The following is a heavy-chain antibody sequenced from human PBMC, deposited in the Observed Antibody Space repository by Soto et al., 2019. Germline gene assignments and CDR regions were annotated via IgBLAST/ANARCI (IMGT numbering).Heavy chain of an antibody. CDR3: ARSHSDYALTFDY. J-gene: IGHJ4*02. Sequence: SQTLSLTCAVSRDSVSSNSAAWNWIRQSPSRGLEWLGRTYFRFKWYNDYAVSVKSRITINPDTPRNQFSLQLNSVTPDDTAVFYCARSHSDYALTFDYWGRGVLVSVSS. CDR2: TYFRFKWYN. CDR1: RDSVSSNSAA. V-gene: IGHV6-1*01. D-gene: IGHD5-12*01.